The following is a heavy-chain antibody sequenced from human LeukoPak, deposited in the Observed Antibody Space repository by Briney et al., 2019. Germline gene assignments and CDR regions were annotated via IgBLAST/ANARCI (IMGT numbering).Heavy chain of an antibody. CDR2: IYYTGRA. CDR3: ARQRQDCDGGSCFPPDH. J-gene: IGHJ4*01. CDR1: GASFSSTSDY. V-gene: IGHV4-39*01. Sequence: SETLSLTCTVSGASFSSTSDYWGWIRQPPGQGLEWIGTIYYTGRAYYNPSLKSRLTISVDMAKNQFSLKLNSMTATNTAIYYCARQRQDCDGGSCFPPDHWGHGTLVTVSS. D-gene: IGHD2-15*01.